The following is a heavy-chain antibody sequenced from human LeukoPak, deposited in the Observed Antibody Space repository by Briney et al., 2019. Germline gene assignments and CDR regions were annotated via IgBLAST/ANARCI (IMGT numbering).Heavy chain of an antibody. V-gene: IGHV1-8*03. Sequence: ASVKVSCMASGYTFTSYDINWVRQATGQGREWMGWMNPNSGNTGYAQKFQGRVTITRNTSISTAYMELSSLKSEDTAVYYCARNLRYCSSTSCYRARFDYYMDVWGKGTTVTVSS. CDR2: MNPNSGNT. D-gene: IGHD2-2*01. CDR3: ARNLRYCSSTSCYRARFDYYMDV. J-gene: IGHJ6*03. CDR1: GYTFTSYD.